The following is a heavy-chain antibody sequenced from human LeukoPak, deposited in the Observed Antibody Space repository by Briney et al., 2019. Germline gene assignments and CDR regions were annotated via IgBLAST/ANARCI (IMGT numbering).Heavy chain of an antibody. CDR1: GFTFSRNA. CDR3: AKASIWFGELLYTDY. Sequence: PGGSLRLSCAASGFTFSRNAMTWVRQAPGMGLEWVSSVIDSGKDTYYAGSVKGRFTISRDNSKDTLYLQMNSLRAEDTAVYYCAKASIWFGELLYTDYWGQGTLVTVSS. J-gene: IGHJ4*02. D-gene: IGHD3-10*01. CDR2: VIDSGKDT. V-gene: IGHV3-23*01.